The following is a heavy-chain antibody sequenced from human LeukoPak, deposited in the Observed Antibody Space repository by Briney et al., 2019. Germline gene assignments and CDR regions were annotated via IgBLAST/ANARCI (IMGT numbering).Heavy chain of an antibody. CDR2: IYYSGST. CDR1: GGSFSGYY. CDR3: ARASIQLWLGNAFDI. D-gene: IGHD5-18*01. J-gene: IGHJ3*02. V-gene: IGHV4-30-4*08. Sequence: PSETLSLTCAVYGGSFSGYYWSWIRQPPGKGLEWIGYIYYSGSTYYNPSLKSRVTISVDTSKNQFSLKLSSVTAADTAVYYCARASIQLWLGNAFDIWGQGTMVTVSS.